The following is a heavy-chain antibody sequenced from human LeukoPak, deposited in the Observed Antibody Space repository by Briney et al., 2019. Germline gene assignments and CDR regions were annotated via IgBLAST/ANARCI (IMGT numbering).Heavy chain of an antibody. J-gene: IGHJ4*02. CDR3: AKQWLVGI. V-gene: IGHV3-23*01. CDR1: GFGFSDHA. Sequence: QPGGSLRLSCAASGFGFSDHAMNWLRQAPGKGLEWVSSLSETGDTTDYADSVKGRFTTSRDNSKNTLYLQMNSLRPDDTAVYYCAKQWLVGIWGQGTLVTVSS. D-gene: IGHD6-19*01. CDR2: LSETGDTT.